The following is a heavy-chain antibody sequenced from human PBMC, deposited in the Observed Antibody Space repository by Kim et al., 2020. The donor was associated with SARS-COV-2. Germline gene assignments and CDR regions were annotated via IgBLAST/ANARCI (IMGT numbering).Heavy chain of an antibody. V-gene: IGHV4-61*01. D-gene: IGHD1-1*01. CDR1: GGSVSSASYH. Sequence: SETLSLTCTVSGGSVSSASYHWSWIRQPPGKGLEWIGNIYYSGNTNYNPSVKGRVTISVDTSKNQFSLKLSSVTAADTAVYYCARETRGDRYKLDYWGQGALVTVSS. J-gene: IGHJ4*02. CDR3: ARETRGDRYKLDY. CDR2: IYYSGNT.